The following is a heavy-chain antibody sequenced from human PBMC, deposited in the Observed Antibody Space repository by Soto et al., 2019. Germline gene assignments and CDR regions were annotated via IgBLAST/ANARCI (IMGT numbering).Heavy chain of an antibody. V-gene: IGHV3-30-3*01. J-gene: IGHJ1*01. CDR2: ISHDGSHK. Sequence: QVQLVESGGGVVQPGRSGRLSCAASGFTFNSFTMHWVRQAPGKGLEWVAVISHDGSHKYSADSVKGRFTISRDDSKNTLYLQMSSLRVEDTAIYYCATWEERYFQDWGQGTLVTVSS. CDR1: GFTFNSFT. CDR3: ATWEERYFQD. D-gene: IGHD1-26*01.